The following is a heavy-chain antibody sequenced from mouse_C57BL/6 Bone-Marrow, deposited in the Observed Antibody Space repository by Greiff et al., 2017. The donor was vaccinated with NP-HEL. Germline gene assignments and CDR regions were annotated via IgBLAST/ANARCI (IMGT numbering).Heavy chain of an antibody. CDR1: GFTFSDYY. V-gene: IGHV5-12*01. J-gene: IGHJ2*01. D-gene: IGHD4-1*01. CDR3: ARHATGYFDY. Sequence: EVHLVESGGGLVKPGGSLKLSCAASGFTFSDYYMYWVRQTPEKRLEWVAYISNGGGSTYYPDTVKGRFTISRDNAKNTLYLQMSRLKSEDTAMYYCARHATGYFDYWGQGTTLTVSS. CDR2: ISNGGGST.